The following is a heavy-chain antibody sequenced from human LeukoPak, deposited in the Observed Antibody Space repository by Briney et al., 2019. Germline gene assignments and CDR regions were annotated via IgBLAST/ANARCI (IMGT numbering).Heavy chain of an antibody. CDR1: GFTFSSYG. CDR3: AKVLSGLRYFDWLSDAFDI. Sequence: GGSLRLSCAASGFTFSSYGMHWVRQAPGKGLEWVAVISYDGSNKYYADSVKGRFTISRDNSKNTLYLQTNSLRAEDTAVYYCAKVLSGLRYFDWLSDAFDIWGQGTMVTVSS. V-gene: IGHV3-30*18. D-gene: IGHD3-9*01. J-gene: IGHJ3*02. CDR2: ISYDGSNK.